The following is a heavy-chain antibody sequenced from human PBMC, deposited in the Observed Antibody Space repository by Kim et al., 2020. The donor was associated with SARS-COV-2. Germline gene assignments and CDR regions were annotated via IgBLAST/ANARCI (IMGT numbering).Heavy chain of an antibody. D-gene: IGHD5-12*01. J-gene: IGHJ4*02. CDR1: GFTFSSSA. Sequence: GGSLRLSCAASGFTFSSSAMHWVRQVPGQGLEWVAVISYDGSKKYYADSVKGRFTISRDDSKNTLYLQMNSLRVEDTAVYYCARASGGYSGYGDYWGQGTLVTVSS. V-gene: IGHV3-30*04. CDR3: ARASGGYSGYGDY. CDR2: ISYDGSKK.